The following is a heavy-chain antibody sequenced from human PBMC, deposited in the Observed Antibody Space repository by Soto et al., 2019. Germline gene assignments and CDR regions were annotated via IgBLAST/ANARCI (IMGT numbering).Heavy chain of an antibody. CDR1: GGSISSGGYY. Sequence: SETLSLTCTVSGGSISSGGYYWSWIRQHPGKGLEWIGYIYYSGSTYYNPSLKSRVTISVDTSKNQFSLKLSSVTAADTAVYYCARGSSRIRNYFDYWGQGTLVTVS. CDR2: IYYSGST. CDR3: ARGSSRIRNYFDY. J-gene: IGHJ4*02. V-gene: IGHV4-31*03.